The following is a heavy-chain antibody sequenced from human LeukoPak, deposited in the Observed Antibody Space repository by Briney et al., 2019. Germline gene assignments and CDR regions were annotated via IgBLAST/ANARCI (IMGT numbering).Heavy chain of an antibody. V-gene: IGHV4-31*03. CDR1: GGSISSGGCY. CDR3: ARVRVMTTVTTGAYYYYGMDV. CDR2: IYYSGST. Sequence: SQTLSLTCTVSGGSISSGGCYWSWIRQHPGKGLEWIGYIYYSGSTYYSPSLKSRVTISVDTSKNQFSLKLSSVTAADTAVYYRARVRVMTTVTTGAYYYYGMDVWGQGATVTVSS. D-gene: IGHD4-4*01. J-gene: IGHJ6*02.